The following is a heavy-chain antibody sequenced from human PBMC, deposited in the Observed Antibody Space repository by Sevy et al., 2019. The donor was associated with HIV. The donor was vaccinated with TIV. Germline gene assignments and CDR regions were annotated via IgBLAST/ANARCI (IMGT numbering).Heavy chain of an antibody. CDR2: INWDGSRT. CDR1: GFTFDDYA. J-gene: IGHJ4*02. CDR3: AKGYGANTGVDY. Sequence: GGSLRLSCAASGFTFDDYAMHWVRQAPGKGLEWVSLINWDGSRTYYADSVKGRLTISRDNSKNSLYLQMNSLRAEDTALYYCAKGYGANTGVDYWGQGTLVTVSS. D-gene: IGHD4-17*01. V-gene: IGHV3-43D*04.